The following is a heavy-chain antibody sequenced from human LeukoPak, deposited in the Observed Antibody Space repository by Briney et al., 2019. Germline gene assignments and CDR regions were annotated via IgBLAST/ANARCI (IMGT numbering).Heavy chain of an antibody. CDR3: ARVGLELRQEIDY. CDR2: IYHSGST. D-gene: IGHD1-7*01. CDR1: GYSISSGYY. V-gene: IGHV4-38-2*02. Sequence: SETLSLTCTVSGYSISSGYYWGWIRQPPGKGLEWIGSIYHSGSTYYNPSLKSRVTISVDTSKNQFSLKLSSVTAADTAVYYCARVGLELRQEIDYWGQGTLVTVSS. J-gene: IGHJ4*02.